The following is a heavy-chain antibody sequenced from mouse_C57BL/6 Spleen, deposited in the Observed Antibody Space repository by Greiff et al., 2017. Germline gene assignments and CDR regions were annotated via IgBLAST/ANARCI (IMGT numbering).Heavy chain of an antibody. CDR3: ARERGCDGYYVYAMDY. Sequence: EVQLVESGPGLVKPSQTVFLSCTVSGFSITTGNYRWGWLRPFPGHKLEWIEYIYYSGTITYNPSLTNRTTITTDTPKNQYFLEMNSLTSEDTATDYWARERGCDGYYVYAMDYWGQGTSVTVAS. V-gene: IGHV3-5*01. J-gene: IGHJ4*01. CDR1: GFSITTGNYR. CDR2: IYYSGTI. D-gene: IGHD2-3*01.